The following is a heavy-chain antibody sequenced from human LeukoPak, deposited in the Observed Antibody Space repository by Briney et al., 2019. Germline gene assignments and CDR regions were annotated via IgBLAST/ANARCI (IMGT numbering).Heavy chain of an antibody. CDR3: ARVHTRRGYSYGPADY. D-gene: IGHD5-18*01. CDR1: GGTFSSYA. Sequence: SVKVSCKASGGTFSSYAISWVRQATGQGLEWRGGIIPIFGTANYAQKFQGRVTITTDESTSTACMELSSLRSEDTAVYYCARVHTRRGYSYGPADYWGQGTLVTVSS. V-gene: IGHV1-69*05. CDR2: IIPIFGTA. J-gene: IGHJ4*02.